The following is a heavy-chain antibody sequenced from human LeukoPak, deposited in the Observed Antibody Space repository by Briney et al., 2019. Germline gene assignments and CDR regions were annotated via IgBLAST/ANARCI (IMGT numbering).Heavy chain of an antibody. CDR3: ARGVRSRPNTVDY. D-gene: IGHD3-10*01. V-gene: IGHV1-18*01. CDR2: ISAYTGNT. CDR1: GYTFTRYG. Sequence: ASVKVSCKASGYTFTRYGISWVRQAPGQGLEWMGWISAYTGNTNYAQKFQGRVTITADESTSTAYMELSSLRSEDTAVYYCARGVRSRPNTVDYWGQGTLVTVSS. J-gene: IGHJ4*02.